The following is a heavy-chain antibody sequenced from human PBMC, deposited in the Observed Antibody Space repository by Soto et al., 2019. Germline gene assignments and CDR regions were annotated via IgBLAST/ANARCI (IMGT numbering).Heavy chain of an antibody. Sequence: QVQLVQSGAEVKKPGASVKVSCKASGDIFTSYGISWVRQAPGQGLEWMGRISAYNGNTKYAQKFQGRVTMTTDTSTSTAYMERSSLRSDDTAVYYCARDQEGITMIVGGTWGQGTLVTVSS. V-gene: IGHV1-18*01. D-gene: IGHD3-22*01. CDR1: GDIFTSYG. CDR3: ARDQEGITMIVGGT. J-gene: IGHJ5*02. CDR2: ISAYNGNT.